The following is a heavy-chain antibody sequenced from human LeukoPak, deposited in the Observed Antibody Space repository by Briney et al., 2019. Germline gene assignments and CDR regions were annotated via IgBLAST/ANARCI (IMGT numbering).Heavy chain of an antibody. J-gene: IGHJ3*02. CDR2: IYYSGST. V-gene: IGHV4-39*07. Sequence: KPSETLSLTCTVSGGSINNSSYYWGWIRQPPGKGLEWIGSIYYSGSTYYNPSLKSRVTISVDTFKSQFSLKLSSVTAADTAVYYCARGAYKDAFDIWGQGTMVTVSS. D-gene: IGHD1-1*01. CDR1: GGSINNSSYY. CDR3: ARGAYKDAFDI.